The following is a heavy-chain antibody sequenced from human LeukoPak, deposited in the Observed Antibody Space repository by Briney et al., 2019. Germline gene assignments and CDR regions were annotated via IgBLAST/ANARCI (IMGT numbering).Heavy chain of an antibody. CDR3: VRGDGDLFDF. CDR2: ISKTSSNL. V-gene: IGHV3-21*06. Sequence: GGSLRLSCAASGFTFRTYNMSWVRQAPGKGLEWVSFISKTSSNLYYGGSVRGRLTISRDNAKNSIYLQMTSLRAEDTAVYYYVRGDGDLFDFWGQGTLVSVSS. CDR1: GFTFRTYN. D-gene: IGHD4-17*01. J-gene: IGHJ4*02.